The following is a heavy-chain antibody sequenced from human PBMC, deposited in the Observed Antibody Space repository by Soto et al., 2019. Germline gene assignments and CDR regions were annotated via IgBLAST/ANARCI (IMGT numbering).Heavy chain of an antibody. CDR1: GGSISSSSYF. Sequence: SETLSLTCTVSGGSISSSSYFWGWIRQPPGKGLEWIGSMYYSGTTYYNPSLKSRVTISADTSKSPFSLKLSSVTAADTAVYYCARAVVLTGYYYFDYWGPGILVTVSS. D-gene: IGHD3-9*01. V-gene: IGHV4-39*01. CDR3: ARAVVLTGYYYFDY. J-gene: IGHJ4*02. CDR2: MYYSGTT.